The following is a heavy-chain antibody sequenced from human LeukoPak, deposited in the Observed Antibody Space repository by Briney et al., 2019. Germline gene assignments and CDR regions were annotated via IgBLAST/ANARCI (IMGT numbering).Heavy chain of an antibody. CDR1: GGSISSGGYD. Sequence: PSQTLSLTRTVSGGSISSGGYDWSWIRQPPGKGLEWIGYIYHSGSTYYNPSLKSRVTISVDRSKNQFSLKLSSVTAADTAVYYCARAGKKPLNWFDPWGQGTLVTVSS. J-gene: IGHJ5*02. D-gene: IGHD1-14*01. CDR2: IYHSGST. V-gene: IGHV4-30-2*01. CDR3: ARAGKKPLNWFDP.